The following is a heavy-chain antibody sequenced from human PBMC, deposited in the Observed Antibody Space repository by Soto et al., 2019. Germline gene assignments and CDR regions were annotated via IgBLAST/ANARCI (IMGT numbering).Heavy chain of an antibody. J-gene: IGHJ3*01. CDR3: ARGLDEWGKPTVL. V-gene: IGHV3-74*01. D-gene: IGHD3-16*01. CDR1: GFTFSSHW. Sequence: EVQLVESGGGLVQPGGSLRLSCAASGFTFSSHWMHWVRQAPGKGLVWVSRINGDGSSTTYADSVKGRFTISRDDGKSTLYLQMNRLGSEYPAIYYCARGLDEWGKPTVLWGQGTVVTVSS. CDR2: INGDGSST.